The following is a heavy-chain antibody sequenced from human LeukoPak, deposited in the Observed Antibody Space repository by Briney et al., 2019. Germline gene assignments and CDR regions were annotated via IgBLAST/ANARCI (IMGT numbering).Heavy chain of an antibody. D-gene: IGHD6-13*01. J-gene: IGHJ5*02. V-gene: IGHV4-39*07. CDR2: IYYGGTI. CDR1: GGSISSSTHY. CDR3: ARRQSKPHNRAAAETAGFDP. Sequence: PSETLSLTCTVSGGSISSSTHYWGWIRQPPGKGLEWIGSIYYGGTIYYNPSLKSRVTISVDTSKNQFSLKLSSVTAADTAVYYCARRQSKPHNRAAAETAGFDPWGQGTLVTVSS.